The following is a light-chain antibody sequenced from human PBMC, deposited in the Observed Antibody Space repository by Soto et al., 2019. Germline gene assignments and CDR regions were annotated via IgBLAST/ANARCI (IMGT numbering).Light chain of an antibody. J-gene: IGKJ1*01. CDR3: QQYNPSSRT. CDR2: KAS. CDR1: QSISTW. V-gene: IGKV1-5*03. Sequence: DIQMTQSPSTLSAFVGDRVTITCRASQSISTWLAWYQQKPGKVPKLLIFKASSLQGGVPSRFSGSGSGTDFTLTISSLQPDDFATYYCQQYNPSSRTFGQGTKVDIK.